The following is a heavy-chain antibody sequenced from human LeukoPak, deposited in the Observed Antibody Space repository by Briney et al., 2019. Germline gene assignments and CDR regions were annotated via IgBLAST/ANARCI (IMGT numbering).Heavy chain of an antibody. CDR3: ARVAVAGILNDY. Sequence: ASVKVSCKASGYTFTGYYMHWVRQAPGQGLEWMGRINPNSGGTNYAHKFQGRVTMTRDTSISTAYMELSRLRSDDTAVYYCARVAVAGILNDYWGQGTLVTVSS. J-gene: IGHJ4*02. CDR1: GYTFTGYY. CDR2: INPNSGGT. D-gene: IGHD6-13*01. V-gene: IGHV1-2*06.